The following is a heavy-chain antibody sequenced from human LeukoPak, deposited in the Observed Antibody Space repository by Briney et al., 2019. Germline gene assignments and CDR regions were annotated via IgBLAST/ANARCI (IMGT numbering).Heavy chain of an antibody. V-gene: IGHV3-30*18. D-gene: IGHD3-10*01. Sequence: GGSLRLSCAASGFTFSSYSMNWVRQAPGKGLEWVAVISYDGSNKYYADSVKGRFTISRDNSKNTLYLQMNSLRTEDTAVYYCAKDGGYYFDYWGQGTLVTVSS. CDR2: ISYDGSNK. CDR1: GFTFSSYS. J-gene: IGHJ4*02. CDR3: AKDGGYYFDY.